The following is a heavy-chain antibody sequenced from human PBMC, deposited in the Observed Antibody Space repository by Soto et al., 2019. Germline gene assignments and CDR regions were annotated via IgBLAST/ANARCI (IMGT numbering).Heavy chain of an antibody. V-gene: IGHV3-30-3*01. Sequence: GESLKISCEASGFTFSSYPMHWVRQAPGKGLEWVTVISYDGGNQYYADSVKGRFTISRDNSKDTLYLQMHSLRSDDTAVYFCARGTITQTSLIEHWGQGTLVTVS. CDR1: GFTFSSYP. CDR3: ARGTITQTSLIEH. CDR2: ISYDGGNQ. D-gene: IGHD1-20*01. J-gene: IGHJ4*02.